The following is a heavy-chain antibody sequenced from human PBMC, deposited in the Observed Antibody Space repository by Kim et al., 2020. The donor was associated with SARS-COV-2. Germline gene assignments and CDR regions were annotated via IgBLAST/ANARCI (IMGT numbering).Heavy chain of an antibody. CDR2: ISSSSSYI. V-gene: IGHV3-21*01. Sequence: GGSLRLSCAASGFTFSSYSMNWVRQAPGKGLEWVSSISSSSSYIYYADSVKGRFTISRDNAKNSLYLQMNSLRAEDTAVYYCARDRLAAADTLTYYYYGMDVWGQGTTVTVSS. J-gene: IGHJ6*02. CDR1: GFTFSSYS. CDR3: ARDRLAAADTLTYYYYGMDV. D-gene: IGHD6-13*01.